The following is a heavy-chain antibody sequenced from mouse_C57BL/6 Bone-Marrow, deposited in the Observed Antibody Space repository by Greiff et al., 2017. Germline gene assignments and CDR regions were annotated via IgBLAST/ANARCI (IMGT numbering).Heavy chain of an antibody. J-gene: IGHJ3*01. CDR3: ANSRFAY. Sequence: VQLQQSGPELVKPGASVKISCKASGYTFTDYYMNWVKQSHGKSLEWIGDINPNNGGTSYNQKFKGKATLTVDKSSSTAYMELRSLTSEDSAVYYCANSRFAYWGQGTLVTVSA. CDR1: GYTFTDYY. D-gene: IGHD1-3*01. CDR2: INPNNGGT. V-gene: IGHV1-26*01.